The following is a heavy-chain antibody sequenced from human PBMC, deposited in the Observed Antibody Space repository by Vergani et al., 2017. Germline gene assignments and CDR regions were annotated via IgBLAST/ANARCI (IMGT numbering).Heavy chain of an antibody. CDR1: GYTFTSYT. D-gene: IGHD6-19*01. CDR2: INAGNGNT. Sequence: QVQPVQSGAEVKKPGASVKVSCKASGYTFTSYTMHWVRQAPGQRLEWMGWINAGNGNTKYSQKFQGRVTITRDTSASTAYMELSSLRSEDTAVYYCATRITVAGCFDYWGQGTLVTVSS. V-gene: IGHV1-3*01. CDR3: ATRITVAGCFDY. J-gene: IGHJ4*02.